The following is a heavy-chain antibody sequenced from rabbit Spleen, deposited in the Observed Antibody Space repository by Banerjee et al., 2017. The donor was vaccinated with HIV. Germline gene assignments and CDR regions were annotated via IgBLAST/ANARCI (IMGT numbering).Heavy chain of an antibody. J-gene: IGHJ6*01. CDR2: IYGATGSSA. CDR1: GFSFSSNW. V-gene: IGHV1S45*01. CDR3: ARDTGTSFSSYGMDL. Sequence: LEESGGGLVKPGGTLTLTCTVSGFSFSSNWICWVRQAPGKGLEWIACIYGATGSSAWYANWAKGRFTISKTSSTTVTLQMTSLTVADTATYFCARDTGTSFSSYGMDLWGPGTLVTVS. D-gene: IGHD7-1*01.